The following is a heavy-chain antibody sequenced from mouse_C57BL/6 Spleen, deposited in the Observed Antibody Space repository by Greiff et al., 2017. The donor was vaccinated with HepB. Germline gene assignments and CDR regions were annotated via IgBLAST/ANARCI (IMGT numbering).Heavy chain of an antibody. CDR2: INPNNGGT. CDR3: ARWGLYFDY. D-gene: IGHD3-1*01. Sequence: DVKLQESGPELVKPGASVKMSCKASGYTFTDYNMHWVKQSHGKSLEWIGYINPNNGGTSYNQKFKGKATLTVNKSSSTAYMELRSLTSEDSAVYYCARWGLYFDYWGQGTTLTVSS. CDR1: GYTFTDYN. V-gene: IGHV1-22*01. J-gene: IGHJ2*01.